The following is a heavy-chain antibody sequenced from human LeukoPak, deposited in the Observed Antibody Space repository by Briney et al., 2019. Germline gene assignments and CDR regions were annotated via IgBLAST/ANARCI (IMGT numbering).Heavy chain of an antibody. D-gene: IGHD3-3*01. J-gene: IGHJ6*02. Sequence: GRSLRLSCAASGFTFSSYAMHCVRQAPGKGLEWVAVISYDGSNKYYADSVKGRFTISRDNSKNTLYLQMNSLRAEDTAVYYCAREHNTYYDFWSGYSYGMDVWGQGTTVTVSS. CDR2: ISYDGSNK. CDR1: GFTFSSYA. V-gene: IGHV3-30-3*01. CDR3: AREHNTYYDFWSGYSYGMDV.